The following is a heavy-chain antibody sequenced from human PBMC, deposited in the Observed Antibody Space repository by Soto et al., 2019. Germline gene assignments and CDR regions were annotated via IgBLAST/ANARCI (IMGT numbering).Heavy chain of an antibody. Sequence: GGSLRLSCAASGFTFSSYSMNWVRQAPGKGLEWVSSISSSSSYIYYADSVKGRFTISRDNAKNSLYLQMNSLRAEDTAVYYCARYADEWFGEFDYWGQGTLVTVSS. V-gene: IGHV3-21*01. CDR1: GFTFSSYS. D-gene: IGHD3-10*01. CDR2: ISSSSSYI. CDR3: ARYADEWFGEFDY. J-gene: IGHJ4*02.